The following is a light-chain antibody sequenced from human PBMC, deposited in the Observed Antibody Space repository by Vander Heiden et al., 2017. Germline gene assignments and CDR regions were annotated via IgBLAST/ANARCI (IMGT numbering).Light chain of an antibody. CDR3: CSDAGSSTVL. CDR2: DVS. CDR1: SSDVGGYNY. Sequence: QSALTQPRSVSGSPGQSVTISCTGTSSDVGGYNYVSWYQQHPGKFPKLMIYDVSNRPSGVPDRFSGSKSGNTASLTVSGLQAEDEADYYCCSDAGSSTVLFGGGTKLTVL. J-gene: IGLJ2*01. V-gene: IGLV2-11*01.